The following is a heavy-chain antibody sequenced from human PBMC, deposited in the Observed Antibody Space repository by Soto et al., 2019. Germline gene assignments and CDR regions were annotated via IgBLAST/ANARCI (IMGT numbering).Heavy chain of an antibody. J-gene: IGHJ4*02. CDR3: ARDPRIYCTSSSCHSYFDS. V-gene: IGHV1-69*01. CDR2: IIPVFGTT. D-gene: IGHD2-2*01. CDR1: GGSFTSYS. Sequence: QVQLVQSGAEVKKPGSSLKLSCRASGGSFTSYSISWLRQAPGQGREWMGGIIPVFGTTSYAQRLQGRVTITADESTSTAYLDLSSLISEATAVYYCARDPRIYCTSSSCHSYFDSWGQGTLVTVSS.